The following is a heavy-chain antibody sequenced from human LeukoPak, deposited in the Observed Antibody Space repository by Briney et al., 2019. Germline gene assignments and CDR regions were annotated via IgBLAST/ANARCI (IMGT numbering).Heavy chain of an antibody. Sequence: PGGSLRLSCAASGFTFSSYAMHWVRQAPGKGLEWVAVISYDGSNKYYADSVKGRFTISRDNSKNTLYLQMNSLRAEDTAVYYCAKSRGSGSNMARGVNFDYWGQGTLVTVSS. CDR1: GFTFSSYA. CDR3: AKSRGSGSNMARGVNFDY. D-gene: IGHD3-10*01. V-gene: IGHV3-30*04. J-gene: IGHJ4*02. CDR2: ISYDGSNK.